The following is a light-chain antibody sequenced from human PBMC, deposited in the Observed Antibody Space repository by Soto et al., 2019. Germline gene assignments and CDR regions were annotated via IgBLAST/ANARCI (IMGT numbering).Light chain of an antibody. Sequence: QSVLTQPPSGSGAPGPRVTLSCSGSSSNIGCNTVNWYQQLPGTAPELLIYSNNQRPSGVPDRFSGYKSGTSASLAIIGLQSEDEADYYCAAWDDSLNGWVFGGGTKLTVL. CDR2: SNN. CDR1: SSNIGCNT. J-gene: IGLJ3*02. CDR3: AAWDDSLNGWV. V-gene: IGLV1-44*01.